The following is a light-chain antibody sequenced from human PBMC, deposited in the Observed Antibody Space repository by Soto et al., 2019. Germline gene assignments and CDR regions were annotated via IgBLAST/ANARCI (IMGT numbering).Light chain of an antibody. Sequence: EIVLTQSPATLSLSPGERATLSCRASQTVSIFLAWYQQKPGQAPRLLIYDASTRAPGIPARFSGSGSGTAFTLTITSLEPEDFAVYYCQERSNWPRGTFGQGTKVEIK. CDR2: DAS. V-gene: IGKV3-11*01. CDR3: QERSNWPRGT. J-gene: IGKJ1*01. CDR1: QTVSIF.